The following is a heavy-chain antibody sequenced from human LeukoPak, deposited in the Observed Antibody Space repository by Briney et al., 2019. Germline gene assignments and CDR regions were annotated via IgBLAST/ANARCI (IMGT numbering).Heavy chain of an antibody. J-gene: IGHJ4*02. Sequence: ASVKVSCKASGGTFSSYAISWVRQAPGQGLEWMGGINPNSGGTNYAQKFQGRVTMTRDTSISTVYMELSGLRSDDTAVYYCARDRWGDSSGYLFDYWGQGTLVTVSS. CDR2: INPNSGGT. V-gene: IGHV1-2*02. CDR3: ARDRWGDSSGYLFDY. D-gene: IGHD3-22*01. CDR1: GGTFSSYA.